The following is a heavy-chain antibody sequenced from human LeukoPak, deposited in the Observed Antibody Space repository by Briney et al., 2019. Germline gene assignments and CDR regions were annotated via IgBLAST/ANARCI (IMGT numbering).Heavy chain of an antibody. CDR1: GFTFSSYE. Sequence: GGSLRLSCAASGFTFSSYEMNWVRQAPGKGLEWVSYISSSGSTIYYADSVKGRFTISRDNAKNSLYLQMNSLRAEDTAVYYCANFRTYYYGSGSPSALNYWGQGTLVTVSS. D-gene: IGHD3-10*01. V-gene: IGHV3-48*03. CDR2: ISSSGSTI. J-gene: IGHJ4*02. CDR3: ANFRTYYYGSGSPSALNY.